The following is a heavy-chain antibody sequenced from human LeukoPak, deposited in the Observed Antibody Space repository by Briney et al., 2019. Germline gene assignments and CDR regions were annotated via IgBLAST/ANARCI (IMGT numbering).Heavy chain of an antibody. CDR1: GGSISSSNW. Sequence: PSETLSLTCTVSGGSISSSNWRSWVRQPPGKGLEWIGEIYHSGSTNYNPSLKSRVTISVDKPKNQFSLRLTSVTAADTAMYYCARSSPLPATYGMDVWGQGTTVTVSS. D-gene: IGHD1-26*01. CDR2: IYHSGST. V-gene: IGHV4-4*02. CDR3: ARSSPLPATYGMDV. J-gene: IGHJ6*02.